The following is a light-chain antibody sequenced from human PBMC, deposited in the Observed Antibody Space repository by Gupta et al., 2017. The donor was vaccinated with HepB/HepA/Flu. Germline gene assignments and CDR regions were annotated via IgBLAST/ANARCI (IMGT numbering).Light chain of an antibody. CDR2: RDN. CDR3: QKWDSSSVV. Sequence: SYELTQPPSVSVSPGQTASITCSGDNLGDKYVCWYHQKPGQSPVLVIYRDNKRPSGIPERVSASNSGNTVTMTSSETQAMDESYYYCQKWDSSSVVFGGGTELTVL. CDR1: NLGDKY. J-gene: IGLJ2*01. V-gene: IGLV3-1*01.